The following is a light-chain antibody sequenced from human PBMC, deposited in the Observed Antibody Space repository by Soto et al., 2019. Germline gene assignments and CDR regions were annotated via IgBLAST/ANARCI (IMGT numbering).Light chain of an antibody. Sequence: QSVLTQPPSASGSPGQSVTISCTGTSSDVGGYNYVSWYQQHPGKAPKLMIYDVSNRPSGVSNRFSGSKSGNTASLTISGLQAEDEADYYCSSYTSSSTPVFGTGTKVTVL. CDR3: SSYTSSSTPV. CDR2: DVS. CDR1: SSDVGGYNY. V-gene: IGLV2-14*01. J-gene: IGLJ1*01.